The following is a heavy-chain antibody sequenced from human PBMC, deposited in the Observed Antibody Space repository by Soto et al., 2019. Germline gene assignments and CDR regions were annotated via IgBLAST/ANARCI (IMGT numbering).Heavy chain of an antibody. CDR3: ARGGGDDYGDYDSAGGKYYFDY. Sequence: QVQLQESGPGLVKPSGTLSLTCAVSGGSISSSNWWSWVRQPPGKGLEWIGEIYHSGSTNYNPSLKCQCTKPVDKSKNQFSLKLGPVAAADTAVDYCARGGGDDYGDYDSAGGKYYFDYWGQGTLVTVSS. CDR2: IYHSGST. J-gene: IGHJ4*02. CDR1: GGSISSSNW. V-gene: IGHV4-4*02. D-gene: IGHD4-17*01.